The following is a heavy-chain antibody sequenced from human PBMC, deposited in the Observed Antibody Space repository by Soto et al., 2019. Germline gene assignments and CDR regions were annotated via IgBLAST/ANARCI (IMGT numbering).Heavy chain of an antibody. V-gene: IGHV6-1*01. Sequence: PSQTLSLTCAISGDSVSSNSAGWNWVRQTPSRGLEWLGRTYYKSKWFNNYAVSVKSRITINPDTSQNQFSLHLDSVTPEDTAVYFCAIGSCGYVSGRYYRDVQGRRSTVTVSS. CDR2: TYYKSKWFN. J-gene: IGHJ6*03. CDR3: AIGSCGYVSGRYYRDV. D-gene: IGHD6-25*01. CDR1: GDSVSSNSAG.